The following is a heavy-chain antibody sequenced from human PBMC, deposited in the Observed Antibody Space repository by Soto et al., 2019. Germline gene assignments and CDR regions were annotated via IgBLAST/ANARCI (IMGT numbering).Heavy chain of an antibody. D-gene: IGHD3-10*01. CDR1: GFIFGSYG. Sequence: GGSLRLSCAASGFIFGSYGMHWVRQAPGKGLEWVAVISYEGSNKDYADSVKGRFTISRDNSKNTLSLLLDSLRPEDTALYYCAKDASGGDYGSGVGAFHIWGQGTMVTVSS. CDR2: ISYEGSNK. J-gene: IGHJ3*02. CDR3: AKDASGGDYGSGVGAFHI. V-gene: IGHV3-30*18.